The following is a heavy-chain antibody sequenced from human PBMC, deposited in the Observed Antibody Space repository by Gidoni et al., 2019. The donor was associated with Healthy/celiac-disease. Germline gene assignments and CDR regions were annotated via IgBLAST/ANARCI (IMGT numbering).Heavy chain of an antibody. Sequence: QVQLVQSGAEVKKPGASVQVSCKASGYTSTSYAMHWVRQAPGQRLEWMGWINAGNGNTKYSQKFQGRVTITRDTSASTAYMELSSLRSEDTAVYYCARGTGYSSSGLDYCGQGTLVTVSS. CDR1: GYTSTSYA. V-gene: IGHV1-3*01. CDR3: ARGTGYSSSGLDY. D-gene: IGHD6-13*01. J-gene: IGHJ4*02. CDR2: INAGNGNT.